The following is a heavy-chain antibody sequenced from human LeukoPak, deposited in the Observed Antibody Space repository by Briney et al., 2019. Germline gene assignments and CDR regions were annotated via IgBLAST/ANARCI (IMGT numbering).Heavy chain of an antibody. CDR3: ARAPRSNYLDY. Sequence: SETLSLTCTVSGGSISSYYWSWIRQPPGKGLEWIGYIYYSGSTSYNPSLKSRVTISVDTSKNQFSLKLSSVTAADTAVYYCARAPRSNYLDYWGQGTLVTVSS. J-gene: IGHJ4*02. CDR2: IYYSGST. CDR1: GGSISSYY. V-gene: IGHV4-59*01.